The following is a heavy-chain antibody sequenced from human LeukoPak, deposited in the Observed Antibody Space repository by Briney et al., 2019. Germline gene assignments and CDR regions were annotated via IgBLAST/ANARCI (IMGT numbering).Heavy chain of an antibody. CDR3: ARGCCSGHEFDY. J-gene: IGHJ4*02. CDR2: INPNSGGT. V-gene: IGHV1-2*02. CDR1: GYTFTGYY. D-gene: IGHD6-19*01. Sequence: GASVKVSCKASGYTFTGYYMHWVRQAPGQGLEWMGWINPNSGGTNYAQKFQGRVTMTRDMSTSTVYMELSSLRSEDPAVYYCARGCCSGHEFDYWGQGTLVTVSS.